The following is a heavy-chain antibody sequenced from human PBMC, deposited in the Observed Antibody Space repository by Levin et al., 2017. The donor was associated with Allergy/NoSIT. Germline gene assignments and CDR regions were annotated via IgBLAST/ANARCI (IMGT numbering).Heavy chain of an antibody. Sequence: ASVKVSCKASGYTFTSYAMNWVRQAPGQGLEWMGWINTNTGNPTYAQGFTGRFVFSLDTSVSTAYLQISSLKAEDTAVYYCASPRIAAASYYFDYWGQGTLVTVSS. J-gene: IGHJ4*02. CDR3: ASPRIAAASYYFDY. V-gene: IGHV7-4-1*02. CDR1: GYTFTSYA. D-gene: IGHD6-13*01. CDR2: INTNTGNP.